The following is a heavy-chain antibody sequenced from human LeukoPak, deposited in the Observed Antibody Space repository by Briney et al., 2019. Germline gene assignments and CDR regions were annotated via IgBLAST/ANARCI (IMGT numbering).Heavy chain of an antibody. J-gene: IGHJ4*02. V-gene: IGHV3-48*01. D-gene: IGHD6-13*01. CDR1: GFTFSSYS. CDR3: ASGAAVGTSRFDF. Sequence: GGSLRLSCAVSGFTFSSYSMNWVRQAPGKGLEWVSYISSSGSTKYYADSVKGRFTISRDNAKNTLYLQMNSLRGEDTAMYYCASGAAVGTSRFDFWGQGTLVTVSS. CDR2: ISSSGSTK.